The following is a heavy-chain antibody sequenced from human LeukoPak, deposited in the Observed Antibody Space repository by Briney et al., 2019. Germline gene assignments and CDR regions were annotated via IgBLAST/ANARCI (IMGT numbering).Heavy chain of an antibody. Sequence: GGTLRLSCAVSGFTFSSYGMSWVRQAPGKGLEWVSGVSGSGGTTYYADSVKGRFTISRDNSKNTLYLQMNSLRAGDTAVYYCARAEYGSGSYGYWGQGTLVTVSS. CDR2: VSGSGGTT. J-gene: IGHJ4*02. CDR1: GFTFSSYG. D-gene: IGHD3-10*01. V-gene: IGHV3-23*01. CDR3: ARAEYGSGSYGY.